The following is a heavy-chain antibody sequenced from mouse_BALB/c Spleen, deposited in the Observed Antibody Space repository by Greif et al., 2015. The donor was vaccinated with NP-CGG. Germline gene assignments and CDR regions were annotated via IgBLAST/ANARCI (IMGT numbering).Heavy chain of an antibody. J-gene: IGHJ4*01. CDR2: IDPANGNT. D-gene: IGHD3-1*01. CDR1: GFNIKDTY. Sequence: VQLQQSGAELVKPGASVKLSCTASGFNIKDTYMHWVKQRPEQGLEWIGRIDPANGNTKYVPKFQGKATITADTSSNTAYLQLSSLTSEDTAVYYCARARPYYAMDYWGQGTSVTVSS. CDR3: ARARPYYAMDY. V-gene: IGHV14-3*02.